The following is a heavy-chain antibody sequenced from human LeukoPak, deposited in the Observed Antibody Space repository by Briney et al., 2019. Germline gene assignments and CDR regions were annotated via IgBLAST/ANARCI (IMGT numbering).Heavy chain of an antibody. CDR1: GFIFSSYG. V-gene: IGHV3-30*03. CDR3: GRGNWNNYYFVDV. Sequence: PGGSLRLSCAASGFIFSSYGMHWVRQAPGKGLEWVAIISYDGSSKYYADSVKGRFTISRDNSKNTLFLQMNSLRAEDTAVYYCGRGNWNNYYFVDVWGQGTTVTVSS. J-gene: IGHJ6*02. D-gene: IGHD1/OR15-1a*01. CDR2: ISYDGSSK.